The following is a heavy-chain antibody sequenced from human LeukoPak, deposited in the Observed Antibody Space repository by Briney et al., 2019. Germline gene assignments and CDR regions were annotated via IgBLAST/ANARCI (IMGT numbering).Heavy chain of an antibody. V-gene: IGHV4-38-2*02. CDR2: IVHSGTT. D-gene: IGHD2-8*01. Sequence: SETLSLTCTVSGYSISSGYYWGWIRRPPGKGRGGIGNIVHSGTTHYNPSLKRRVNISVDTSNNQFSLKLSSVPAADMAVYYCASQWTIFDAFDIWGQGTMVTVSS. CDR1: GYSISSGYY. J-gene: IGHJ3*02. CDR3: ASQWTIFDAFDI.